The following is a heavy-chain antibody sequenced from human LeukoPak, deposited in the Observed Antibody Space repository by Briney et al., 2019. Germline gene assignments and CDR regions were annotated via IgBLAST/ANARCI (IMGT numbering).Heavy chain of an antibody. D-gene: IGHD3-10*01. CDR1: GGSISSGGYY. J-gene: IGHJ4*01. Sequence: SETLSLTCTVTGGSISSGGYYWSWIRQHPGKGLEWIGYIYYSGSTYYNPSLKSRVTISVDTSKNQFSLKLNSVTAADTAVYYCARAYGLGTYFTPFDSWGHGTLVTVSS. CDR3: ARAYGLGTYFTPFDS. CDR2: IYYSGST. V-gene: IGHV4-31*03.